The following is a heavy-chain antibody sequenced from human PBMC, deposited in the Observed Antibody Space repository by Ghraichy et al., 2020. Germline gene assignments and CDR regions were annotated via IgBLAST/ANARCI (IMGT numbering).Heavy chain of an antibody. V-gene: IGHV4-39*01. Sequence: LSCVVSGGSINAASYYWGWIRQPPGKGLEWIGSIYYSGTPYYNPSLKSRVTISVNTSKSQFSLKLSSVTAADTAVYYCASYSGYLDYWGQGTLVTVSS. CDR3: ASYSGYLDY. CDR1: GGSINAASYY. D-gene: IGHD3-10*01. CDR2: IYYSGTP. J-gene: IGHJ4*02.